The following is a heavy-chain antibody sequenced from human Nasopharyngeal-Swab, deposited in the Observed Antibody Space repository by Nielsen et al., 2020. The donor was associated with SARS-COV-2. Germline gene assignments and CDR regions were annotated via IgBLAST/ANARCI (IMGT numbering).Heavy chain of an antibody. V-gene: IGHV3-33*01. CDR2: ICYDGSNK. Sequence: GGSRRRSCAASGLTFSSYDMHWVRQAAGKGLEWVAVICYDGSNKYYADSVKGRFTISRDNSKNTLYLQMNSLRAEDTAVYYCASGKGYYYGSGTFDYWGQGTLVTVSS. D-gene: IGHD3-10*01. J-gene: IGHJ4*02. CDR3: ASGKGYYYGSGTFDY. CDR1: GLTFSSYD.